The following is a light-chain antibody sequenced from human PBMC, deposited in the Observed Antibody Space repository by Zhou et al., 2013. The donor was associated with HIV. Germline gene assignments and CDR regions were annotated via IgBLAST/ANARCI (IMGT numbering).Light chain of an antibody. Sequence: DIQLTQSPSFLSASVGDRVTITCRASQGISSYLAWYQQKPGKAPKLLIYAASTLQSGVPSRFSGSGSGTDFTLTIDCLQSEDFATYYCQQYYNCPRTFGQG. CDR3: QQYYNCPRT. CDR2: AAS. V-gene: IGKV1-9*01. J-gene: IGKJ2*01. CDR1: QGISSY.